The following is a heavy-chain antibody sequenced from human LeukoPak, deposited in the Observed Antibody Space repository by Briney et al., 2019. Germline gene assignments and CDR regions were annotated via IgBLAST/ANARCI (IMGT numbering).Heavy chain of an antibody. CDR1: GFTFSSYA. V-gene: IGHV3-23*01. Sequence: GGSLRLSCAASGFTFSSYAMSWVRQAPGKGLEWVSAISGSGGSTYYADSVKGRFTISRDNSKNTLYLQMNSLRAEDTAVYYCAKDKMVRGVNLNWFAPWGQGTLVTVSS. J-gene: IGHJ5*02. CDR2: ISGSGGST. CDR3: AKDKMVRGVNLNWFAP. D-gene: IGHD3-10*01.